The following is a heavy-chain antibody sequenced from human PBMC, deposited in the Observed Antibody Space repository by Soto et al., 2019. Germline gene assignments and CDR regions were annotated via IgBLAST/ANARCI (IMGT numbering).Heavy chain of an antibody. J-gene: IGHJ6*02. CDR3: ARINGMDV. Sequence: QVQLVESGGGVDQPGRSLRLSCAASGFTFSSYAMHWVRQAPGKGLEWVAVISYDGSNKYYADSVKGRFTISRDNSKNTLYLQMNSLRAEDTAVYYCARINGMDVWGQGTTVTVSS. CDR2: ISYDGSNK. CDR1: GFTFSSYA. V-gene: IGHV3-30-3*01.